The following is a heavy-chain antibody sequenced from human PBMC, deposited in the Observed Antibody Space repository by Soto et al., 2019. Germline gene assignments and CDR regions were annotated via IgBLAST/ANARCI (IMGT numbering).Heavy chain of an antibody. V-gene: IGHV1-18*01. Sequence: GASVKVSCKASGYTFTNFGISWVRQAPGQGLEWVGWINNYNGNTNYAQKFQGRVTMTTDTSTSTAYMELRSLRSDDTAVYYCARTRPMVNVPTPEESWGQGSLVTVSS. D-gene: IGHD5-18*01. CDR3: ARTRPMVNVPTPEES. CDR1: GYTFTNFG. CDR2: INNYNGNT. J-gene: IGHJ5*02.